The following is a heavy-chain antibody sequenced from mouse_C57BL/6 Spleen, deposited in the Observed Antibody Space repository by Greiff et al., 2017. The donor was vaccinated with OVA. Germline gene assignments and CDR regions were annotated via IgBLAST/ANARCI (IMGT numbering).Heavy chain of an antibody. D-gene: IGHD3-2*02. J-gene: IGHJ2*01. CDR1: GYTFTSYW. V-gene: IGHV1-69*01. CDR3: ARKGSSGYEGDY. CDR2: IDPSDSYT. Sequence: QVQLQQSGAELVMPGASVKLSCKASGYTFTSYWMHWVKQRPGQGLEWIGEIDPSDSYTNYNQKFKGKSTLTVDKSSSTAYMQLSSLTSEDSAVYYCARKGSSGYEGDYWGQGTTLTVSS.